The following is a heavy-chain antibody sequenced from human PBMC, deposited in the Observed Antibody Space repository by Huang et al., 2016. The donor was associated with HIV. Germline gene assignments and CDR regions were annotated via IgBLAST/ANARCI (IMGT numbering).Heavy chain of an antibody. D-gene: IGHD3-10*01. Sequence: EVQLVETGGGLIQPGGSLRLSCAASGFTVSSNYMSWVRQAPGKGLEWVSVIDSGGSTYYADSVKGRFTIARDNSKNTRYLQMNSLRAEDTAVYYCARGMVRGVTLNWFDPWGQGTLVTVSS. CDR1: GFTVSSNY. J-gene: IGHJ5*02. CDR2: IDSGGST. CDR3: ARGMVRGVTLNWFDP. V-gene: IGHV3-53*02.